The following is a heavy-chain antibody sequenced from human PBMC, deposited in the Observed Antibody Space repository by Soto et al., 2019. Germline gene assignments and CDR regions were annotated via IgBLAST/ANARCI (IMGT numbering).Heavy chain of an antibody. D-gene: IGHD5-18*01. Sequence: EVQLVESGGGLVQPGRSLRLSCAASGFTFDDYAMHWVRQAPGKGLEWVSRISWNSGSIGYADSVKGRFIISRDNAKNSLYLQMNRLRDEDTALYYCAKAVGSYGNFDYWGQGTLVTVSS. J-gene: IGHJ4*02. CDR3: AKAVGSYGNFDY. CDR1: GFTFDDYA. CDR2: ISWNSGSI. V-gene: IGHV3-9*01.